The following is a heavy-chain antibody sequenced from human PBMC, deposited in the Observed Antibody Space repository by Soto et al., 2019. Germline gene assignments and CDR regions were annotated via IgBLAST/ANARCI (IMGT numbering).Heavy chain of an antibody. Sequence: EVQQVESGGGLVQSGKSLRLSCAASGLTFDDYDMHWVRQAPGKDLEWVSGISWNSGSIGYADSVKGRFTISRDNAKNSLYLQMNSLRAGDTALYYCASGRGYDILTGYYPYFDYWGQGTLVTVS. D-gene: IGHD3-9*01. CDR1: GLTFDDYD. V-gene: IGHV3-9*01. CDR2: ISWNSGSI. J-gene: IGHJ4*02. CDR3: ASGRGYDILTGYYPYFDY.